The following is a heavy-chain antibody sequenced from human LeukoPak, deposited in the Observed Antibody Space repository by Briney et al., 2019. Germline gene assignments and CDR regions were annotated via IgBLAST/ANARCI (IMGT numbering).Heavy chain of an antibody. CDR3: ATDLNYPVDAFDI. J-gene: IGHJ3*02. CDR1: GYTLTELS. Sequence: ASVKVSCKVSGYTLTELSMHWVRQAPGRGLEWMGGFDPEDGETIYAQKFQGRVTMTEDTSTDTAYMELSSLRSEDTAVYYCATDLNYPVDAFDIWGQGTMVTVSS. CDR2: FDPEDGET. D-gene: IGHD1-7*01. V-gene: IGHV1-24*01.